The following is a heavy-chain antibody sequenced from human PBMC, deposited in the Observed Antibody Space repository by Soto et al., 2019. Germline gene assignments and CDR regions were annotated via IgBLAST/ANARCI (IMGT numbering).Heavy chain of an antibody. Sequence: ASVKVSCKASGYTFIDYYIHWVRQAPGQGLEWMGWINPNTGATDFAQRYQGRVTLTSDTSSRTAAMELSSLRSDDTAVYFCTRAKEYCHGETCYIGDYWGQGTLVTVSS. D-gene: IGHD2-21*01. CDR3: TRAKEYCHGETCYIGDY. CDR1: GYTFIDYY. V-gene: IGHV1-2*02. J-gene: IGHJ4*02. CDR2: INPNTGAT.